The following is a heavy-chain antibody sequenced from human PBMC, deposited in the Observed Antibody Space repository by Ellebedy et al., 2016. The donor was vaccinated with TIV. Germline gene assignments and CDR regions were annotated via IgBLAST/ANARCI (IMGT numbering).Heavy chain of an antibody. D-gene: IGHD2/OR15-2a*01. V-gene: IGHV3-11*01. Sequence: GRSLRLSXAASGLTFGDYYMTWIRQAPGKGLEWLSYISSSGRAKYYADSVKGRFTISRDNAKTSLYLQMNSLRAEDTAVYYCASPNCSTTTRSSYFNYWGQGTLVTVSS. J-gene: IGHJ4*02. CDR1: GLTFGDYY. CDR3: ASPNCSTTTRSSYFNY. CDR2: ISSSGRAK.